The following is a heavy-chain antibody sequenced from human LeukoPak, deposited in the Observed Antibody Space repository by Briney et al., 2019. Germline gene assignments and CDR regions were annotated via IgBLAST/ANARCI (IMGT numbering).Heavy chain of an antibody. CDR3: ARAHKTHYYDSSGYYIN. V-gene: IGHV1-2*02. J-gene: IGHJ4*02. Sequence: ASVRVSCKASGYSFTGFYMHWVRQAPGQGLEWMGWINPNNGGTEYAHNFQGRVTMTRDTSVSTAYMELRSLRSDDTAVYYCARAHKTHYYDSSGYYINWGQGTLVTVSS. CDR1: GYSFTGFY. CDR2: INPNNGGT. D-gene: IGHD3-22*01.